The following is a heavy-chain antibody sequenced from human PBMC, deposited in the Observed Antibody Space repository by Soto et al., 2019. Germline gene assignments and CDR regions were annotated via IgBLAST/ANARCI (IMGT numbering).Heavy chain of an antibody. CDR3: ARSRAYVDTAMVSPGYGMDV. CDR1: GFTFSSYA. Sequence: GGALRLSSAASGFTFSSYAMHWGRQGPGKGLGGGAVISYDGSNKYYADSVKGRFSISRDNSKNTLYLQMNSLRAEDTAVYYCARSRAYVDTAMVSPGYGMDVWGQGTKVTVSS. CDR2: ISYDGSNK. D-gene: IGHD5-18*01. J-gene: IGHJ6*02. V-gene: IGHV3-30-3*01.